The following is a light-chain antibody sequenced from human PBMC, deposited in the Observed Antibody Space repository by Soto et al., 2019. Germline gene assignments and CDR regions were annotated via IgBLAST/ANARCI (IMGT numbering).Light chain of an antibody. CDR3: QQLYSYPLT. Sequence: IQVTQSPSSLSASVGDRVTITCRASQGITSYSAWYQQKPGKAPKLLIYAASALQTGVSSRFSGSGYGTDFALTISNLQPEDFATYFCQQLYSYPLTFGGGTTVEF. CDR1: QGITSY. V-gene: IGKV1-9*01. CDR2: AAS. J-gene: IGKJ4*01.